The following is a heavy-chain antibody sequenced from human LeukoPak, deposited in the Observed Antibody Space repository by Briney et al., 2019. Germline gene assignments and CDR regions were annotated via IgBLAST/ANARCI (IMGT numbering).Heavy chain of an antibody. CDR2: IYYSGST. CDR1: GGSISSSSYY. D-gene: IGHD5-12*01. Sequence: PSETLSLTCTVSGGSISSSSYYWGWIRQPPGKGLEWIGSIYYSGSTYYNPSLKSRVTISVDTSKNQFSLKLSSVTAADTAVYYCARVDGSKWLRLLDYWGQGTLVTVSS. CDR3: ARVDGSKWLRLLDY. J-gene: IGHJ4*02. V-gene: IGHV4-39*07.